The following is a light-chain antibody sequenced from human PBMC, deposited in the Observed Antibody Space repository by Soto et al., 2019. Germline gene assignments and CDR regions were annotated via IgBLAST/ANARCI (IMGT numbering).Light chain of an antibody. CDR3: QQYDSSPIT. V-gene: IGKV3-20*01. J-gene: IGKJ5*01. CDR2: GAS. Sequence: EIVLTQSPGTLSLSPGESTTLSCRASQSVSSSYLAWYQQKPDQAPRLLIYGASSRATGIPDRFSGSGSGTDFTLTISRLEPEDFAVYYCQQYDSSPITFGQGTRLEIK. CDR1: QSVSSSY.